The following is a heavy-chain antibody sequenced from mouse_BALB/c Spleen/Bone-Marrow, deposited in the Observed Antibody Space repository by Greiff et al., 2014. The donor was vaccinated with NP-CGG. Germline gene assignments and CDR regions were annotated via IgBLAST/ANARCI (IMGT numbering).Heavy chain of an antibody. Sequence: QVQLQQSGPELVKPGASVKISCTGSGYAFSSSRMNWVKQRPGQGLEWIGRIYPGDGDTNSNGRFKGKATLTADRSSNTAYMQLSSLTSVDSAVYLCARSAYYGSSYGAMDYWGQGTSVTVSS. D-gene: IGHD1-1*01. J-gene: IGHJ4*01. CDR3: ARSAYYGSSYGAMDY. V-gene: IGHV1-82*01. CDR1: GYAFSSSR. CDR2: IYPGDGDT.